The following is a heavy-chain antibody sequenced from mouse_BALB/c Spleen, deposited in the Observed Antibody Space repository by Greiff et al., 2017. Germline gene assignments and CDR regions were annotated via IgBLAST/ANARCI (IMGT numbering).Heavy chain of an antibody. CDR1: GFSLTSYG. Sequence: VMLVESGPGLVAPSQSLSITCTVSGFSLTSYGVHWVRQPPGKGLEWLGVIWAGGSTNYNSALMSRLSISKDNSKSQVFLKMNSLQTDDTAMYYCARTGPYYAMDYWGQGTSVTVSS. D-gene: IGHD4-1*01. V-gene: IGHV2-9*02. CDR3: ARTGPYYAMDY. CDR2: IWAGGST. J-gene: IGHJ4*01.